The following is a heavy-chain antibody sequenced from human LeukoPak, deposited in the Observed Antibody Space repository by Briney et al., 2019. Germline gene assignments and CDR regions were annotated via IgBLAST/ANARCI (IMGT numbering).Heavy chain of an antibody. CDR2: IYYSGST. CDR3: ARSYYYDCSGYYPAQFDY. CDR1: GGSISSGDYY. V-gene: IGHV4-31*03. D-gene: IGHD3-22*01. J-gene: IGHJ4*02. Sequence: SQTLSLTCTVSGGSISSGDYYWSWIRQHPGKGLEWIGYIYYSGSTYYNPSLKSRVTISVDTSKNQFSLKLSSVTAADTAVYYCARSYYYDCSGYYPAQFDYWGQGTLVTVSS.